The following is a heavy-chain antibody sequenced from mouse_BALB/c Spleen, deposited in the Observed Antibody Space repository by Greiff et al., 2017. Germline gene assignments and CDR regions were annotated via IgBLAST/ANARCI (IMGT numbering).Heavy chain of an antibody. J-gene: IGHJ1*01. CDR1: GFTFSSYY. Sequence: EVQLVESGGGLVKLGGSLKLSCAASGFTFSSYYMSWVRQTPEKRLELVAAINSNGGSTYYPDTVKGRFTISRDNAKNTLYLQMSSLKSEDTALYYCARRTGSYWYFDVWGAGTTVTVSS. V-gene: IGHV5-6-2*01. CDR3: ARRTGSYWYFDV. D-gene: IGHD4-1*01. CDR2: INSNGGST.